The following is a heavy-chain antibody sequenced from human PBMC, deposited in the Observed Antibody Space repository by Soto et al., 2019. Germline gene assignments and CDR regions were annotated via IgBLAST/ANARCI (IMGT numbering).Heavy chain of an antibody. CDR1: GFTFSRDW. J-gene: IGHJ4*02. Sequence: HPGGSLRLSCATSGFTFSRDWMHWVRQAPGKGLVWVSRINSDGTRTNYADYAMGRFTISRDNAKNTLYLQMNSLRAEDTAVYFCARGALGNYYQDSWGQGTQVTVSS. V-gene: IGHV3-74*01. D-gene: IGHD3-10*01. CDR3: ARGALGNYYQDS. CDR2: INSDGTRT.